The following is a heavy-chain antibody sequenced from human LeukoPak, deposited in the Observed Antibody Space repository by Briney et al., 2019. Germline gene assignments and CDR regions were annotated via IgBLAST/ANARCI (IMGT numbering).Heavy chain of an antibody. CDR3: ARQGSSSPFDY. D-gene: IGHD6-6*01. V-gene: IGHV5-51*01. Sequence: GAPPKISCKGSGYSFTSYWIGWVRQLPGKGLGWMGIIYPGDSDTRYSPSFQGQVTISADKSISTAHLQWSSLKASDTAMYYCARQGSSSPFDYWGQGTLVTVSS. CDR2: IYPGDSDT. J-gene: IGHJ4*02. CDR1: GYSFTSYW.